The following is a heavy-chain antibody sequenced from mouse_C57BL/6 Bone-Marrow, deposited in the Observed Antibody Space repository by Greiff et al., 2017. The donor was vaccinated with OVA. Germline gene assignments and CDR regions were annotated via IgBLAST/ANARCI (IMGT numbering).Heavy chain of an antibody. CDR2: INPSSGYT. D-gene: IGHD2-4*01. CDR1: GYTFTSYT. J-gene: IGHJ4*01. Sequence: QVQLQQSGAELARPGASVKMSCKASGYTFTSYTMHWVKQRPGQGLEWIGYINPSSGYTKYNQKFKDKATLTADKSSSTAYMQLSSLTSDDSAVYYCARGRLRLYAMDYWGQGTSVTVSS. CDR3: ARGRLRLYAMDY. V-gene: IGHV1-4*01.